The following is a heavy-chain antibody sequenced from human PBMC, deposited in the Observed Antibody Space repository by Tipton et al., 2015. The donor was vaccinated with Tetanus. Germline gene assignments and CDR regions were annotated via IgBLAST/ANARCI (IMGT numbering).Heavy chain of an antibody. CDR1: GGSISSYY. J-gene: IGHJ6*03. D-gene: IGHD6-13*01. Sequence: TLSLTCTVSGGSISSYYWSWIRQPPGKGLEWIGYIYYSGSTNYNPSLKSRVTISVDTSKNQFSLKLSSVTAADTAVYYCARSEQQLVHGYYYYYYMDVWGKGTTVTVSS. CDR2: IYYSGST. CDR3: ARSEQQLVHGYYYYYYMDV. V-gene: IGHV4-59*01.